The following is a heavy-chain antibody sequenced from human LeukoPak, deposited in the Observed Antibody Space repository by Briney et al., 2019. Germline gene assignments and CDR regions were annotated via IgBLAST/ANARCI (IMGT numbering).Heavy chain of an antibody. CDR2: IYPRDSDT. V-gene: IGHV5-51*01. CDR1: GYSFTSYW. J-gene: IGHJ3*02. Sequence: GESLKISCKGSGYSFTSYWVAWVRQMPGKGLEWMGIIYPRDSDTRYSPSFQGQVTISADKSINTAYLQWSGLKASDTAVYYCARHVTTASPARGFDIWGQGTMVTVSS. CDR3: ARHVTTASPARGFDI. D-gene: IGHD1-14*01.